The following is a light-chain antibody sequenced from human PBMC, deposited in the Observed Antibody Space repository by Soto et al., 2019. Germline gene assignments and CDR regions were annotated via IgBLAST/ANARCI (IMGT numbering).Light chain of an antibody. Sequence: DIQMTQSPSTLSASVGDRVTITCRARQSISSWLAWYQQKPGKAPKLLIYDASSLESGVPSRFSGSGSGTEFTLTISSLQPDDFATYYCQQYNSYSGTFGQGTKVEIQ. CDR2: DAS. CDR3: QQYNSYSGT. V-gene: IGKV1-5*01. J-gene: IGKJ1*01. CDR1: QSISSW.